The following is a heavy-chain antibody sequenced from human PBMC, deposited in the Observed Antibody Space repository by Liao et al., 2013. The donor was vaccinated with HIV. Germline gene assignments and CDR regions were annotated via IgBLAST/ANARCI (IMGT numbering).Heavy chain of an antibody. Sequence: QVQLEESGPGLVKPSETLSLTCTVSGGSVSRYHWSWIRQPAGKGLEWIGRIYTSGNTNYNPSLMGRVTMSVDTSKNQFSLKLSSVTAADTAVYFCARVADYSYYYYMDVWGKGTTVTVSS. V-gene: IGHV4-4*07. D-gene: IGHD4-11*01. CDR2: IYTSGNT. J-gene: IGHJ6*03. CDR1: GGSVSRYH. CDR3: ARVADYSYYYYMDV.